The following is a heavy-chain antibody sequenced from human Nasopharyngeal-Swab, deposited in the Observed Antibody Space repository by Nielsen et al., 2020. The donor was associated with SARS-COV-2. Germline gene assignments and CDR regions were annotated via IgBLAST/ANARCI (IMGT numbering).Heavy chain of an antibody. CDR3: AGAPARSTIFGVVVGTGKFDY. CDR2: MNPNSGNT. D-gene: IGHD3-3*01. J-gene: IGHJ4*02. V-gene: IGHV1-8*01. Sequence: ASVKVSCKASGYTFTSYDINWVRQATGQGLEWMGWMNPNSGNTGYAQKFQGRVTMTRNTSISTAYMELSSLRSEDTAVYYCAGAPARSTIFGVVVGTGKFDYWGQGTLVTVSS. CDR1: GYTFTSYD.